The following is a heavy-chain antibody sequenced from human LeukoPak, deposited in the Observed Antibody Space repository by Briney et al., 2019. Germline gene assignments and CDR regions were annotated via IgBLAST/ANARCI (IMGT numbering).Heavy chain of an antibody. CDR1: GGSISSSNYY. V-gene: IGHV4-39*07. CDR3: ARGPPRYSSY. D-gene: IGHD5-18*01. CDR2: IYHSGRT. Sequence: SETLSLTCTVSGGSISSSNYYWGWIRQPPGKGLEWIGSIYHSGRTYYNPSLKSRVTISVDTSKNQFSLNVSSVTAADTAVYYCARGPPRYSSYWGQGTLVIVSS. J-gene: IGHJ4*02.